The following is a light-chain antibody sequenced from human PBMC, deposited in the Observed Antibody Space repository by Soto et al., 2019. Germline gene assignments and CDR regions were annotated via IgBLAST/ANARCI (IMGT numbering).Light chain of an antibody. CDR3: HQYGNSPWT. CDR2: GAS. CDR1: QSVRNSY. J-gene: IGKJ1*01. Sequence: EVVLTQSPGTLSLSPGGRATLSCRASQSVRNSYLAWYQQKPGQAPRLLIYGASSRATGIPDRFSGSGSGTDFTLTISRLEPEDFAVYHCHQYGNSPWTFGQGTKVDIK. V-gene: IGKV3-20*01.